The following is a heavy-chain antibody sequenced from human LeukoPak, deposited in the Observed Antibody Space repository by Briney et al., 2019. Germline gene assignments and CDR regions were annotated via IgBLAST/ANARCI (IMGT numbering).Heavy chain of an antibody. D-gene: IGHD3-9*01. CDR3: ARSPYDILTGYPVDY. CDR1: GFTFDDYG. Sequence: GGSLRLSCAASGFTFDDYGMSWVRQAPGKGLEWVSGINWNGGSTGYADSVKGRFTISRDNAKNSLYLQMNSLRAEDTALYYCARSPYDILTGYPVDYWGPGTLVTVSS. J-gene: IGHJ4*02. CDR2: INWNGGST. V-gene: IGHV3-20*04.